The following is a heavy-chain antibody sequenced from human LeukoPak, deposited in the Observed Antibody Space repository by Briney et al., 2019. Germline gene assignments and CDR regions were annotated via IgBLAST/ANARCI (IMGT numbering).Heavy chain of an antibody. CDR1: GFTFSSYW. D-gene: IGHD5-24*01. V-gene: IGHV3-7*01. CDR2: IKGDGSET. CDR3: ARDEYRSRWLHP. Sequence: GGSLRLSCAASGFTFSSYWMSWVRLAPGQGLEWVANIKGDGSETWYAHSVKGRLTISRDNAQNSAHLQMKSLRAEDTAVYHCARDEYRSRWLHPWGQGTLVTVTS. J-gene: IGHJ5*02.